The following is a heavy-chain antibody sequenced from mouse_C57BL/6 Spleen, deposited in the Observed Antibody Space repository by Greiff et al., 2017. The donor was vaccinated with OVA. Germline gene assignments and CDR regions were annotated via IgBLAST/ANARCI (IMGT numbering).Heavy chain of an antibody. Sequence: VQGVESGAELVRPGASVTLSCKASGYTFTDYEMHWVKQTPVHGLEWIGAIDPETGGTAYNQKFKGKAILTADKSSSTAYMELRSLTSEDSAVYYCTRVYGSSAWFAYWGQGTLVTVSA. CDR3: TRVYGSSAWFAY. CDR1: GYTFTDYE. J-gene: IGHJ3*01. V-gene: IGHV1-15*01. CDR2: IDPETGGT. D-gene: IGHD1-1*01.